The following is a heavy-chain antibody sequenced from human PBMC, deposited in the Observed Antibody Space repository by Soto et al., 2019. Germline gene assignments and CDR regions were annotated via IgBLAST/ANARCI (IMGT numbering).Heavy chain of an antibody. CDR1: GFTFSSYA. Sequence: GGSLRLSCAASGFTFSSYAMSWVRQAPGKGLEWVSAISGSGGSTYYADSVKGRFTISRDNSKNTLYLQMNSLRAEDTAVYYCAKQLGSITIFGVVRGTDYWGQGTLVTVSS. D-gene: IGHD3-3*01. J-gene: IGHJ4*02. CDR2: ISGSGGST. V-gene: IGHV3-23*01. CDR3: AKQLGSITIFGVVRGTDY.